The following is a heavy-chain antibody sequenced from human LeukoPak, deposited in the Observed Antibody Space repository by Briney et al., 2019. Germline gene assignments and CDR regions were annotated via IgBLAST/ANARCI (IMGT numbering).Heavy chain of an antibody. CDR2: INPSGGST. V-gene: IGHV1-46*01. CDR1: GYTFTSYG. Sequence: ASVKVSCKASGYTFTSYGISWVRQAPGQGLEWMGIINPSGGSTSYAQKFQGRVTMTRDTSTSTVYMELSSLRSEDTAVYYCARVGGYIYYYYGMDVWGQGTTVTVSS. CDR3: ARVGGYIYYYYGMDV. D-gene: IGHD5-12*01. J-gene: IGHJ6*02.